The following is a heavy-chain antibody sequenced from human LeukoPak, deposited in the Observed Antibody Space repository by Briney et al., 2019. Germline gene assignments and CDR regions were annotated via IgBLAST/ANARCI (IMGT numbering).Heavy chain of an antibody. CDR2: IGSSCSAI. CDR3: ARLRYVDLGFFAF. D-gene: IGHD4-17*01. Sequence: GGSLRLSCAASGFTFSDYEMNWVRQAPGKGLEWVSYIGSSCSAIYYADSVQGRFTISRDNAKNSLYLQMNSLRAEDTAVYYCARLRYVDLGFFAFWGQGSLVTVSA. J-gene: IGHJ4*02. V-gene: IGHV3-48*03. CDR1: GFTFSDYE.